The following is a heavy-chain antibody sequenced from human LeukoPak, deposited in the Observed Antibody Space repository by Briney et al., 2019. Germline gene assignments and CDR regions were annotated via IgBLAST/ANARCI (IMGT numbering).Heavy chain of an antibody. CDR2: VNLQGST. CDR1: GGSITQTNY. J-gene: IGHJ4*02. CDR3: AREGGPYRPLDY. Sequence: PSGTLSLTCGVSGGSITQTNYWTWVRQHPGKGLEWIGEVNLQGSTNYNPSLMGRVAISVDKSENHVSLQLTSVTAADTAVYYCAREGGPYRPLDYSGQGTLVTVSS. V-gene: IGHV4-4*02.